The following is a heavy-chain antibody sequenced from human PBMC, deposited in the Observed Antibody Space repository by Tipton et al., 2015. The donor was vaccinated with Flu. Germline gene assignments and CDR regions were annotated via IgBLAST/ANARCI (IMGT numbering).Heavy chain of an antibody. J-gene: IGHJ4*02. CDR2: IYYSGST. Sequence: TLSLTCTVSGGSISSSSYYWGWIRQPPGKGLEWIGSIYYSGSTYYTPSLKSRVTISVDTSKNQFSLKLTSVTAADTAVYYRASYSGSYEVDYWGQGTLVTVSS. D-gene: IGHD1-26*01. CDR1: GGSISSSSYY. CDR3: ASYSGSYEVDY. V-gene: IGHV4-39*07.